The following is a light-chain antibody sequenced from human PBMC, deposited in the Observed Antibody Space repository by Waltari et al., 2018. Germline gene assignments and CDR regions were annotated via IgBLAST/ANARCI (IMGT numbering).Light chain of an antibody. CDR2: QDT. J-gene: IGLJ3*02. CDR3: QSADSSGTYVV. V-gene: IGLV3-25*03. CDR1: ALPTQS. Sequence: YELTQPPSVSVSPGQTARITCSGDALPTQSAYWYQQKPGQAPVLLIYQDTKMPSGIPERFSGSSSGTTVTLTLSGAQAEDEAAYYCQSADSSGTYVVFGGGTKVTVL.